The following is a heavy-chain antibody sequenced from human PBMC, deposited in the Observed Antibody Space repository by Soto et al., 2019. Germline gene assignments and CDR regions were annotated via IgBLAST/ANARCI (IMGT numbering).Heavy chain of an antibody. CDR3: ANTQQKGDYVDYEGGY. V-gene: IGHV1-69*12. Sequence: QVQLVQSGAEVKKPGSSVKVSCKASGGTFSSYAISWVRQARGQGLEWMGGIIPIFGTANYAQKFQGRVTITADESTSTAYMELSSLRSEDTAVYYCANTQQKGDYVDYEGGYWGQGTLVTVSS. CDR1: GGTFSSYA. D-gene: IGHD4-17*01. CDR2: IIPIFGTA. J-gene: IGHJ4*02.